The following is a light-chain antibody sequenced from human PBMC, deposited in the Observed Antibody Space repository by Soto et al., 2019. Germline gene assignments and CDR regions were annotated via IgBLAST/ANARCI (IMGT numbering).Light chain of an antibody. V-gene: IGKV1-5*01. J-gene: IGKJ5*01. CDR3: QQYESLPLT. CDR1: QSISTW. Sequence: DIQLTQSPSTLSASVGDRVTITCRATQSISTWLAWYQQKPGKAPDLLIYDASSLQTGVPSRFSGSGSGTEFTLTISSLQPDDFATYYCQQYESLPLTFGQGTRLEIK. CDR2: DAS.